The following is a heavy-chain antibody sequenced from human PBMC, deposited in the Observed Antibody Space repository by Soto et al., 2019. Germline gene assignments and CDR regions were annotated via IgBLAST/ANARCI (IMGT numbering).Heavy chain of an antibody. CDR2: IRSKANSYAT. CDR1: GFTFSASD. Sequence: GGSLRLSCAASGFTFSASDMYWVRQASGKGLEWVGRIRSKANSYATAYAASVKGRFTISRDDSKNTAYLQMNSLRTEDTAVYHCTRSRYGVNDNWGQGTLVTVSS. V-gene: IGHV3-73*01. CDR3: TRSRYGVNDN. J-gene: IGHJ4*02. D-gene: IGHD5-18*01.